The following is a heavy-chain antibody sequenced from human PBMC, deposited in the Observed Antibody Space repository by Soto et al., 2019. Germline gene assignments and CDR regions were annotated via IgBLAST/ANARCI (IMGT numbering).Heavy chain of an antibody. CDR3: ARAAAAADDAFDI. V-gene: IGHV3-30-3*01. CDR2: ISYDGSNK. D-gene: IGHD6-13*01. Sequence: VQLVESGGGVVQPGRSLRLSCAASGFTFSSYAMHWVRQAPGKGLEWVAVISYDGSNKYYADSVKGRFTISRDNSKNTLYLQMNSLRAEDTAVYYCARAAAAADDAFDIWGQGTMVTVSS. CDR1: GFTFSSYA. J-gene: IGHJ3*02.